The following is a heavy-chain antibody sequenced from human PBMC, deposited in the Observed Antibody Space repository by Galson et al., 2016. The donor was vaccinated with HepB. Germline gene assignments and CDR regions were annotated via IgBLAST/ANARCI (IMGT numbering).Heavy chain of an antibody. CDR2: IRQDGSGE. V-gene: IGHV3-7*03. D-gene: IGHD1-7*01. CDR1: GFVFRTYV. Sequence: SLRLSCAASGFVFRTYVMGWVRQTPGKGLEWVANIRQDGSGEYFVDSVRGRFTISRDNAENSLYLQMDGLRAEDTAVYYCGRWNYAFDCWGQGTLVTVSS. J-gene: IGHJ4*02. CDR3: GRWNYAFDC.